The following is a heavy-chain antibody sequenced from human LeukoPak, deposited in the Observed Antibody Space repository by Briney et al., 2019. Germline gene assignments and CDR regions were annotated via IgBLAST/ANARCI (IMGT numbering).Heavy chain of an antibody. Sequence: GGSLRLSCAASGFTFSDYYMSWIRLAPGKGLEWVSYISSSGSTIYYADSVKGRFTISRDNAKNSLYLQMNSLRAEDTAVYYCARDREYYDYVWGSYPPGYWGQGTLVTVSS. V-gene: IGHV3-11*04. CDR3: ARDREYYDYVWGSYPPGY. CDR2: ISSSGSTI. J-gene: IGHJ4*02. D-gene: IGHD3-16*02. CDR1: GFTFSDYY.